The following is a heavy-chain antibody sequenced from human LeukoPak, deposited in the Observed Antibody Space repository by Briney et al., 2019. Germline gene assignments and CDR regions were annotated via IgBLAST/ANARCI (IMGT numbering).Heavy chain of an antibody. V-gene: IGHV3-30*02. D-gene: IGHD4-17*01. CDR3: AKGETVTTTSFDY. CDR1: GFTFSNYG. CDR2: IRYDGSNK. Sequence: GGSLRLSCAASGFTFSNYGMHWVRQAPGKGLEWVAFIRYDGSNKFYTDSVKGRFTISRDNSKNTLYLQVNSLRAEDTAVYYCAKGETVTTTSFDYRGQGTLVTVSS. J-gene: IGHJ4*02.